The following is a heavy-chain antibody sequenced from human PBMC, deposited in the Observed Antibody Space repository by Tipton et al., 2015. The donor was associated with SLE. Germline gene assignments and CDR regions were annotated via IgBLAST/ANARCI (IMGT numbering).Heavy chain of an antibody. CDR1: SGSISSGGYY. J-gene: IGHJ5*02. D-gene: IGHD3-22*01. CDR3: ARYYYDSTGECLFDP. Sequence: TLSLTCTVSSGSISSGGYYWSWIRQHPGKGLEWIGYIFDSGTTYYNPSLDRRLTISLDMSKKQFSLKLSSVTAADTAVYYCARYYYDSTGECLFDPWGQGTPVTVSS. CDR2: IFDSGTT. V-gene: IGHV4-31*03.